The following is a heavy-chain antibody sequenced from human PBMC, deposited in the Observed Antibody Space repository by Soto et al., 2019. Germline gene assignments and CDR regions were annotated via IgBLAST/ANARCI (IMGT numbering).Heavy chain of an antibody. Sequence: GGSLRLSCAASGFTFSSYAMSWVRQAPGKGLEWVSAISGSGGSTYYADSVKGRFTISRDNSKNTLYLQMNSLRAEDTAVYYCAKRGALNYYYYYMDVWGKGTTVTVSS. CDR2: ISGSGGST. CDR3: AKRGALNYYYYYMDV. V-gene: IGHV3-23*01. J-gene: IGHJ6*03. D-gene: IGHD3-10*01. CDR1: GFTFSSYA.